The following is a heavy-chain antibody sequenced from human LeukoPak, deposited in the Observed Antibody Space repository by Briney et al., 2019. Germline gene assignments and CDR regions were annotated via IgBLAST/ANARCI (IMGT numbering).Heavy chain of an antibody. Sequence: PSETLSLTCTVSGRSISSYYWIWIRHPPRKGVECIGYIYYSGSTNYNPYLKSRVTISVDTYKNQFSLKLSSVTAADTAVYYCARDFSSSWYGGMDVWGQGTTVTVSS. CDR1: GRSISSYY. D-gene: IGHD6-13*01. J-gene: IGHJ6*02. CDR2: IYYSGST. CDR3: ARDFSSSWYGGMDV. V-gene: IGHV4-59*01.